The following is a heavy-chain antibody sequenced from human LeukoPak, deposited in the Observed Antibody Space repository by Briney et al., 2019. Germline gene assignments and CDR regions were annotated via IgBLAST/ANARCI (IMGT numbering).Heavy chain of an antibody. CDR1: GYSFTSYW. CDR2: IYPGDSDT. J-gene: IGHJ6*02. D-gene: IGHD3-22*01. CDR3: ARGAYYYDSSGYSPPQYYYYYGMDV. V-gene: IGHV5-51*01. Sequence: GESLKISCKGPGYSFTSYWIGWVRQMPGKGLEWMGIIYPGDSDTRYSPSFQGQVTISADKSISTAYLQWSSLKASDTAMYYCARGAYYYDSSGYSPPQYYYYYGMDVWGQGTTVTVSS.